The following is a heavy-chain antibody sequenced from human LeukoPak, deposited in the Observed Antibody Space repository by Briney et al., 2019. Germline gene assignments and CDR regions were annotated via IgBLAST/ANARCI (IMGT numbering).Heavy chain of an antibody. CDR1: GGSISTYY. CDR2: IDYSGST. V-gene: IGHV4-59*01. D-gene: IGHD6-13*01. J-gene: IGHJ3*02. CDR3: ARVRRYSSRPDAFDI. Sequence: SETLSLTCTVPGGSISTYYWSWIRQPPGKGLEWIGYIDYSGSTNYNPSLKSRVTMSVDTSKNRFSLKLSSVTAADTALFYCARVRRYSSRPDAFDIWGQGTMVTVSS.